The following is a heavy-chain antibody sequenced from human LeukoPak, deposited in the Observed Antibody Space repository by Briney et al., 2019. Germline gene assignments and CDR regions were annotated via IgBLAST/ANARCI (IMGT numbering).Heavy chain of an antibody. D-gene: IGHD2-2*01. V-gene: IGHV4-39*01. Sequence: SETLSLTCTVSGGSISSSSYYWGWIRQPPGKGLEWIGSIYYSGSTYYNPSLKSRVTISVDTSKNQFSLKLSSVTAADTAVYYCATSLVVVPAATLYWGQGTLVTVSS. CDR2: IYYSGST. J-gene: IGHJ4*02. CDR1: GGSISSSSYY. CDR3: ATSLVVVPAATLY.